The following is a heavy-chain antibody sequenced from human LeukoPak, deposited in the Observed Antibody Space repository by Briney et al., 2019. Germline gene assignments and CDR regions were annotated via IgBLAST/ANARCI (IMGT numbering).Heavy chain of an antibody. J-gene: IGHJ4*02. CDR2: IFPHDSNV. Sequence: GESLKISCQTSGYTFANYHIAWVRQMPGRGLECMGIIFPHDSNVKYSPSFQGQVTISADKSTNTAYLQWTSLKASDTAMNYCARRGYFDYTSYLPPFDSWGQGTLLIVSS. CDR1: GYTFANYH. V-gene: IGHV5-51*01. D-gene: IGHD3-9*01. CDR3: ARRGYFDYTSYLPPFDS.